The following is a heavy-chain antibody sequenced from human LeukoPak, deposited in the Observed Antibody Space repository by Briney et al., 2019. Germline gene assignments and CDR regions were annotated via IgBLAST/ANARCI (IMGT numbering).Heavy chain of an antibody. J-gene: IGHJ4*02. Sequence: ASVKVSCKASGYTFTGHYIHWVRQAPGQGLEWMGCINPNTGGTNYAQKSQARVTMTRDTTIRTVYMELSRLRPDDTASYYCARVSLQMSTIAGLDFWGQGTLVTVSS. CDR3: ARVSLQMSTIAGLDF. V-gene: IGHV1-2*02. D-gene: IGHD5-24*01. CDR2: INPNTGGT. CDR1: GYTFTGHY.